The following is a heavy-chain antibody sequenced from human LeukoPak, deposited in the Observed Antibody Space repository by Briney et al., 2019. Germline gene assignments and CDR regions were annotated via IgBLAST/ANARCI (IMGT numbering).Heavy chain of an antibody. CDR1: GFTVSRNY. CDR3: ARGGGSYYYGSEY. J-gene: IGHJ4*02. Sequence: GGSLRLSCAASGFTVSRNYMNWVRQAPGKGLEWIAVLYSGGSAYYADSVKGRFTISRDNSKNTLYLQIYSLRAEDTAVYYCARGGGSYYYGSEYWGQGTLVTVSS. D-gene: IGHD3-10*01. V-gene: IGHV3-53*01. CDR2: LYSGGSA.